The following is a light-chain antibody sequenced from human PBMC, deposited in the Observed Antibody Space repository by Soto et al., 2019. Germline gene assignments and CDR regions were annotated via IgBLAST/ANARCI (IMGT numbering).Light chain of an antibody. J-gene: IGLJ1*01. CDR1: SSNIGSNY. Sequence: QSVLTQPPSASGTPGQRVTISCSGSSSNIGSNYVYWYQQLPGTAPKLLIYRNNQRPSGVPDRLSGSMSGTSASLAISGLRSEDEADYYCAAWDDSLSGLYVFGTGTKLTVL. CDR2: RNN. CDR3: AAWDDSLSGLYV. V-gene: IGLV1-47*01.